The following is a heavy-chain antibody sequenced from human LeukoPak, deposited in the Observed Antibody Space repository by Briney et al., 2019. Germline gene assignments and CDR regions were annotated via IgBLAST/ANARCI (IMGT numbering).Heavy chain of an antibody. Sequence: SETLSLTCTVSGGSISSGDYYWSWIRQPPGKSLEWIGYIYYSGSTYYNPSLKSRVTISVDTSKNQFSLKLSSATAADTAVYYCARTPIVVVTDYWYFDLWGRGTLVTVSS. CDR1: GGSISSGDYY. CDR3: ARTPIVVVTDYWYFDL. CDR2: IYYSGST. V-gene: IGHV4-30-4*08. J-gene: IGHJ2*01. D-gene: IGHD2-21*02.